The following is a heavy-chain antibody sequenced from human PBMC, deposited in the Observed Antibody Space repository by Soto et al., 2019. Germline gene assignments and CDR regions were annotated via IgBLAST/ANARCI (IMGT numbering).Heavy chain of an antibody. CDR1: MLTPRTYG. CDR3: VFFYCYGDHRDLHSFPTRRSSDL. J-gene: IGHJ2*01. Sequence: PGWPERLCGSAAMLTPRTYGIYWFRLETKKGLEWVAVISYDGSNKDYADSVKGRFTISRDNSKNTLYLQMNSLRAEDTAVYYCVFFYCYGDHRDLHSFPTRRSSDL. CDR2: ISYDGSNK. V-gene: IGHV3-30*03. D-gene: IGHD4-17*01.